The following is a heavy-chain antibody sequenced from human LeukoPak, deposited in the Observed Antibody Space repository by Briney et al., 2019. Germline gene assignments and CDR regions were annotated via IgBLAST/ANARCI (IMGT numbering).Heavy chain of an antibody. CDR3: ARGDRSGYYFDY. CDR2: ISYDGSNK. J-gene: IGHJ4*02. V-gene: IGHV3-30*03. CDR1: GFTFSSYG. Sequence: GGSLRLSCAASGFTFSSYGMHWVRQAPGKGLEWVAVISYDGSNKYYADSVKGRFTISRDNSKNTLYLQMNSLRADDTAVYYCARGDRSGYYFDYWGQGTLVTVSS. D-gene: IGHD3-22*01.